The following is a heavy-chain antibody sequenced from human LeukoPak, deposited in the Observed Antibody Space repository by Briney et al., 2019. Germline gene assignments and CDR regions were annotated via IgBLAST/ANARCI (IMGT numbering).Heavy chain of an antibody. CDR3: ARFGTWGVGRVDY. V-gene: IGHV3-66*01. CDR1: GFTFSSYA. CDR2: IYSGGST. D-gene: IGHD1-26*01. Sequence: GGSLRLSCAASGFTFSSYAMSWVRQAPGKGLEWVSVIYSGGSTYYADSVKGRFTISRDNSKNTLYLQMNSLRAEDTAVYYCARFGTWGVGRVDYWGQGTLVTVSS. J-gene: IGHJ4*02.